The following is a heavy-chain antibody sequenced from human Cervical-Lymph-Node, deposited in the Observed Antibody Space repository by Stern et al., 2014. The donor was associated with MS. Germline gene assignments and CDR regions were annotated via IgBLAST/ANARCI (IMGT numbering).Heavy chain of an antibody. Sequence: EVQLVESGGGLVQPGRSLRLSCAASGFTFDDYAMHWVRQAPGKGLEWVSTISGSSGTIAYADSVKGRFTISRDHAKNSLYLQMNSLRVEDTALYYCTKDLYSSSSFNGMDVWGQGTTVTVSS. V-gene: IGHV3-9*01. D-gene: IGHD6-6*01. CDR3: TKDLYSSSSFNGMDV. CDR2: ISGSSGTI. CDR1: GFTFDDYA. J-gene: IGHJ6*02.